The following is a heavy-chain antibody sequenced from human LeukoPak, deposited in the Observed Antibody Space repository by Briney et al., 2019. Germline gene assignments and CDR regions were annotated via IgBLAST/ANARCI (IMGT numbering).Heavy chain of an antibody. D-gene: IGHD2-21*02. V-gene: IGHV5-51*01. CDR3: ASPQAAYCGVGCYSP. Sequence: GASLEISCQAPDSNLATYWSAWARQGPGKGLEWVGLVYPGDSQTTYSPSFQGQVTISADKSLRTAYLKWTSLKASDTATYYCASPQAAYCGVGCYSPWGQGTMVTVSS. CDR1: DSNLATYW. CDR2: VYPGDSQT. J-gene: IGHJ3*01.